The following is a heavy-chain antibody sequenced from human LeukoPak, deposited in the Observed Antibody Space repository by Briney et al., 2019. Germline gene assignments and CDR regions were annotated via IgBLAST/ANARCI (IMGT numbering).Heavy chain of an antibody. J-gene: IGHJ5*02. D-gene: IGHD2-8*01. CDR2: IKTKANNYAT. Sequence: GGSLRLSCAASGFAFSGSFMLWVRPASGEGLEGVGRIKTKANNYATAYAASVHGSFTNSRDELSTTAYLHMHSLKAGVSTVYYCISNCNGLYWFDPWGQGTLVTVSS. CDR3: ISNCNGLYWFDP. CDR1: GFAFSGSF. V-gene: IGHV3-73*01.